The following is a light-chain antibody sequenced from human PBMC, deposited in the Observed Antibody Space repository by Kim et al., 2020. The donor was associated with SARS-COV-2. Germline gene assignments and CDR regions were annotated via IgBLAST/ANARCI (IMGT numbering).Light chain of an antibody. Sequence: QSVLTQPPSASGTPGQRVTISCSGSTIGSSNVHWYQQLPGTAPKLLIYSDNQRPSGVPDRFSGSKSGTSASLAISGLQSQDEADYYCASWDDGLKGGVFGGGTQLTVL. V-gene: IGLV1-44*01. CDR1: TIGSSN. J-gene: IGLJ3*02. CDR2: SDN. CDR3: ASWDDGLKGGV.